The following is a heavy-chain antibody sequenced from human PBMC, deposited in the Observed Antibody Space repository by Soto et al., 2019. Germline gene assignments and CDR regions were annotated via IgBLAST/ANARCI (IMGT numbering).Heavy chain of an antibody. CDR3: ARASGSSYWFDP. J-gene: IGHJ5*02. Sequence: ASVKVSCKASGYTYISYSRHWLRQAPGQRLEWMGWISAYNGNTTYAQKLQGRVTMTTDTSTSTAYMELRSLRSDDTAVYSCARASGSSYWFDPWGQGTLVTVSS. D-gene: IGHD1-26*01. CDR2: ISAYNGNT. V-gene: IGHV1-18*01. CDR1: GYTYISYS.